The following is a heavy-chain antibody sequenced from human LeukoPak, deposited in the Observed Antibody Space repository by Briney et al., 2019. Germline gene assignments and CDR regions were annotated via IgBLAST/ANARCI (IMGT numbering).Heavy chain of an antibody. V-gene: IGHV3-30*02. D-gene: IGHD3-3*01. CDR2: IQNDGNSK. Sequence: GGSLRLSCAASGLTFSMPPMDWVRQAPGKGLEWVAFIQNDGNSKNYADSVRGRFTISRDTSKNTLYLQMNSLRAEDTAVYYCARDLPYYDFSYWGQGTLVTVSS. CDR3: ARDLPYYDFSY. CDR1: GLTFSMPP. J-gene: IGHJ4*02.